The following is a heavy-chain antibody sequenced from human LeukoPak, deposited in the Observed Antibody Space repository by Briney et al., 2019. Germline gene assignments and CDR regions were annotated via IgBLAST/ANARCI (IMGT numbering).Heavy chain of an antibody. D-gene: IGHD4/OR15-4a*01. J-gene: IGHJ4*02. V-gene: IGHV1-24*01. CDR1: GYTLTELS. CDR3: ATDVRGDYGIDY. CDR2: FDPEDGET. Sequence: ASVKVSCKVSGYTLTELSMHWVRQAPGKGLEWMGGFDPEDGETIYAQKFQGRVTMTEDTSTDTAYMELSSLRSEDTAVYYCATDVRGDYGIDYWGQGTLVTVSS.